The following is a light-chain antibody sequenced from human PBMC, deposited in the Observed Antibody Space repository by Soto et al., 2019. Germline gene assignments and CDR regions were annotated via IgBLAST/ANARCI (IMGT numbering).Light chain of an antibody. CDR1: QSISAY. J-gene: IGKJ3*01. V-gene: IGKV1-39*01. Sequence: DIQMTQSPSSMSASVGDRVTITCRASQSISAYLNWYQQKPGKAPKLLIYAASSLQSGVPSRFNGSGSGTEFTLTISSLQPEDFATYYCQESYSTPSVTFGPGTKVDIK. CDR3: QESYSTPSVT. CDR2: AAS.